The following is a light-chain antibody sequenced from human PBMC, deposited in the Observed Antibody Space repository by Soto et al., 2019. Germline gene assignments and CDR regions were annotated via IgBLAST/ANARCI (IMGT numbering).Light chain of an antibody. Sequence: EIVLTQYPATLSLSPGERATLSCSASQRVSSSLAWYQQKPCQAPMVLILDASNRATGIPARFSGSGTETDFTLTISSLEPEDFAVYYCQQRSWPPLTFGGGTRVEIK. CDR2: DAS. CDR1: QRVSSS. J-gene: IGKJ4*01. CDR3: QQRSWPPLT. V-gene: IGKV3-11*01.